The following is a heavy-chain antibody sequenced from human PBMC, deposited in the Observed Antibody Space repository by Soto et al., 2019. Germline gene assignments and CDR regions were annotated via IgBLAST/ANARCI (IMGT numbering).Heavy chain of an antibody. CDR3: AIVGLEGCFDP. V-gene: IGHV3-48*03. Sequence: EVQLVESGGGLVQPGGSLRLSCAASGFTFSRYAINWVRQAPGMGLEWVSYISNDDRTIFYADSVKGRFTISRDNSKDSLYLQMKSLRAEDTAVYYCAIVGLEGCFDPWGQGTLVTVSS. CDR1: GFTFSRYA. CDR2: ISNDDRTI. J-gene: IGHJ5*02. D-gene: IGHD1-26*01.